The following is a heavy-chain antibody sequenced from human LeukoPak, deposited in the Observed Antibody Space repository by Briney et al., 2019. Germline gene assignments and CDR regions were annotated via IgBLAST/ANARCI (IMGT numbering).Heavy chain of an antibody. V-gene: IGHV3-66*01. CDR3: ARDESYYGMDV. CDR2: IYSGGST. Sequence: GGSLRLSCAASGFTVSSNYMSWVRQAPGKGLEWVSVIYSGGSTYYADSVKGRFTISRDNSKSTLYLQMNSLRAEDTAVYYCARDESYYGMDVWGQGTTVTVSS. CDR1: GFTVSSNY. J-gene: IGHJ6*02.